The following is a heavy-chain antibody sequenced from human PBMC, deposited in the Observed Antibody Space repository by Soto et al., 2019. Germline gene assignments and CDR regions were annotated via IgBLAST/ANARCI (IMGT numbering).Heavy chain of an antibody. CDR2: ISAYNGNT. V-gene: IGHV1-18*01. D-gene: IGHD3-3*01. CDR1: GYTFTSYG. J-gene: IGHJ6*02. Sequence: ASVKVSSKASGYTFTSYGISWVRQAPGQGLEWMGWISAYNGNTNYAHKLQGRVTMTTDTSTSTAYMELRRLRSDDTAVYYCARDPTLEWLFVYYGMDVWGQGTTVTVSS. CDR3: ARDPTLEWLFVYYGMDV.